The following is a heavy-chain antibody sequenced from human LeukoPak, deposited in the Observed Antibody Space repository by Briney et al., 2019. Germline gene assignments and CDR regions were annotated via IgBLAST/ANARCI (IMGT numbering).Heavy chain of an antibody. CDR1: GGSISSYY. CDR3: ARFSSSWYRPPSFDY. D-gene: IGHD6-13*01. Sequence: SETLSLTCTVYGGSISSYYWSWIRQPPGKGLGWIGYIDYSGSTNYNPALKRRVTISVDTSKNQCSLKLSSVTAADTAVYYCARFSSSWYRPPSFDYWGQGTLVTVSS. V-gene: IGHV4-59*01. J-gene: IGHJ4*02. CDR2: IDYSGST.